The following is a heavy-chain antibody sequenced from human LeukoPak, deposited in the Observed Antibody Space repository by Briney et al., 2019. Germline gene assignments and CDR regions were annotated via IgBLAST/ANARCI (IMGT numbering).Heavy chain of an antibody. CDR3: AKVELRWVGTDYYFDY. D-gene: IGHD3-10*01. CDR2: ISYDGSNK. J-gene: IGHJ4*02. CDR1: GFTFSSYG. Sequence: GGSLRLSCAASGFTFSSYGMHWVRQAPGKGLEWVAVISYDGSNKYYADSVKGRFTISRGNSKNTLYLQMNSLRAEDTGVYYCAKVELRWVGTDYYFDYWGQGTLVTVSS. V-gene: IGHV3-30*18.